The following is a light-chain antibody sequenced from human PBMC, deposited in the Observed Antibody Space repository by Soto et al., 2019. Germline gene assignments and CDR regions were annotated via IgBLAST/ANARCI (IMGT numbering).Light chain of an antibody. J-gene: IGKJ1*01. CDR2: GAS. Sequence: EIVMTQSQATMSVSPGEIATLSCRASETVSSNLAWYQQKLGQAPRLLIYGASTRATGIPARFSGSGSGTEFTLTISSLQSEDFAVYYCQQYNNWPRTFGQGTKVDI. CDR3: QQYNNWPRT. CDR1: ETVSSN. V-gene: IGKV3-15*01.